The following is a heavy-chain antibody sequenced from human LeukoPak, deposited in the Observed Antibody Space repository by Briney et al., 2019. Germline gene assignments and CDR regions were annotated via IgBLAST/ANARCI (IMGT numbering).Heavy chain of an antibody. CDR3: ASSQGGVYNYYGMDV. V-gene: IGHV3-30*04. CDR1: GFTFSGYA. J-gene: IGHJ6*02. CDR2: ISNDGSNK. D-gene: IGHD2-8*01. Sequence: PGGSLRLSCAASGFTFSGYAMHWVRQAPGKGLEWVAVISNDGSNKYYADSVKGRFTISRDNSKNTLYLQMNSLRAEDTAVYYCASSQGGVYNYYGMDVWGQGTTVTVSS.